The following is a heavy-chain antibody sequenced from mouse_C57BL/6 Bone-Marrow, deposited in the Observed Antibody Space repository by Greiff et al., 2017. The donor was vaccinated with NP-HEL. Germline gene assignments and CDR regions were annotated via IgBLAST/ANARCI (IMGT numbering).Heavy chain of an antibody. CDR3: ARPLNYYGSSYDCYFDV. V-gene: IGHV5-12*01. D-gene: IGHD1-1*01. CDR1: GFTFSDYY. Sequence: EVKLVESGGGLVQPGGSLKLSCAASGFTFSDYYMYWVRQTPEKRLEWVAYISNGGGSTYYPDTVKGRFTISRDNAKNTLYLQMSRLKSEDTAMYYCARPLNYYGSSYDCYFDVWGTGTTVTVSS. J-gene: IGHJ1*03. CDR2: ISNGGGST.